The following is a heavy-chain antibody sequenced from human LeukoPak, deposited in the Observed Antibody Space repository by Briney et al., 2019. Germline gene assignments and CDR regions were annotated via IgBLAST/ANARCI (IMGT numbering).Heavy chain of an antibody. D-gene: IGHD1-26*01. CDR2: IYYSGST. CDR1: GGSISSSSYY. CDR3: ARDRYLSSGSPNFDY. J-gene: IGHJ4*02. Sequence: SETLSLTCTVSGGSISSSSYYWRWIRQPPGKGLEWVGSIYYSGSTYYNPSLKSRVTISVDTSKNQFSLKLSSVTAADTAVYYCARDRYLSSGSPNFDYWGQGTLVTVSS. V-gene: IGHV4-39*07.